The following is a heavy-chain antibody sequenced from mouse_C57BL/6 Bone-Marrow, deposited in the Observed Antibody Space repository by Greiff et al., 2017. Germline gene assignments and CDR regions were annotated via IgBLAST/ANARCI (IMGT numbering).Heavy chain of an antibody. J-gene: IGHJ4*01. D-gene: IGHD2-3*01. CDR3: TTLYVGDAMDY. CDR1: GYTFTDYE. CDR2: IDPETGGT. V-gene: IGHV1-15*01. Sequence: VQGVESGAELVRPGASVTLSCKASGYTFTDYEMHWVKQTPVHGLEWIGAIDPETGGTAYNQKFKGKAILTADKSSSTAYMELRSLTSEDSAVYYCTTLYVGDAMDYWGQGTSVTVSS.